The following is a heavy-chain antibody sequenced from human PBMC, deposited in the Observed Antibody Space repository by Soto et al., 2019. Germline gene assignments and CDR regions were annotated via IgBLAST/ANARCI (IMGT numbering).Heavy chain of an antibody. CDR1: GYSFTSKG. V-gene: IGHV1-18*01. J-gene: IGHJ4*02. Sequence: QVQLVQSGAEMKKPGASVKVSCKASGYSFTSKGIAWVRQAPGQGPEWMGWISVHNGNANYAQKFQDRVTLTTDTSTSTAYLELRSLTSDDTAVYYCARRGVYFGNSAFYYYFDHWGQGTLVTVSS. D-gene: IGHD3-22*01. CDR2: ISVHNGNA. CDR3: ARRGVYFGNSAFYYYFDH.